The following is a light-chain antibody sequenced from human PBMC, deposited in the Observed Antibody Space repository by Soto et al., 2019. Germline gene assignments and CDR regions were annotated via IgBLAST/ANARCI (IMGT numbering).Light chain of an antibody. Sequence: DIQMTQSPSSMSASLGDRLNIXXRASQYISTYLNWYQQKPGKAPKLXIYVASNLQSGVPSRFSGSGSGTDFTLTITNLQPEDFATYSCQQSYNSPQTFGQGTKV. CDR1: QYISTY. J-gene: IGKJ1*01. CDR2: VAS. V-gene: IGKV1-39*01. CDR3: QQSYNSPQT.